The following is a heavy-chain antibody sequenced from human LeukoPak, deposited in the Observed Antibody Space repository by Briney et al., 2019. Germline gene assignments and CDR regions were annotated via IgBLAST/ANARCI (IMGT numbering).Heavy chain of an antibody. CDR3: ASGITRVRGVTDINWFDP. J-gene: IGHJ5*02. V-gene: IGHV4-34*01. CDR1: GGSFSGYY. CDR2: INHSGST. Sequence: SETLSLTCAVYGGSFSGYYWSWIRQPPGKGLEWIGEINHSGSTNYNPSLKSRVTISVDTSKNQSSLKLSSVTAADTAVYYCASGITRVRGVTDINWFDPWGRGTLATVSS. D-gene: IGHD3-10*01.